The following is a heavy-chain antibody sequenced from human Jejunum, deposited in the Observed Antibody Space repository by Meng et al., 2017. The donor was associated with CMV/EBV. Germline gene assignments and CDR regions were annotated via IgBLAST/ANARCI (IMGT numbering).Heavy chain of an antibody. V-gene: IGHV3-21*01. CDR1: GFRINGYT. D-gene: IGHD2/OR15-2a*01. J-gene: IGHJ5*02. CDR3: ARDPENIDSRPGFDL. CDR2: ISSFGDNI. Sequence: GFRINGYTMNWVRQAPGKGLEWVASISSFGDNIYYADSLKGRFTISRDNDRRSVYLQMNSLRAADTALYYCARDPENIDSRPGFDLWGQGTRVTAPQ.